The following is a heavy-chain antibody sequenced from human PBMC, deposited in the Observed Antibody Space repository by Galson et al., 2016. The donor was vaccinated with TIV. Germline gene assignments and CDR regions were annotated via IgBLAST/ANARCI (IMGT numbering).Heavy chain of an antibody. CDR2: IYSDGRP. J-gene: IGHJ6*02. Sequence: SLRLSCAASGFTFSRFGMHWVRQAPGKGLEWISVIYSDGRPYYANSVAGRFTISRDDSKNTLYLQMTSLRAEDTAVYYCARDRYYDASGYYFYYYGMDVWGQGTTVTVSS. V-gene: IGHV3-53*01. CDR3: ARDRYYDASGYYFYYYGMDV. D-gene: IGHD3-3*01. CDR1: GFTFSRFG.